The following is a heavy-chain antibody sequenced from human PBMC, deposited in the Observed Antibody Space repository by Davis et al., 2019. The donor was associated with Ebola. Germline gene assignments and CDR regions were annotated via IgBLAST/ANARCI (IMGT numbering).Heavy chain of an antibody. CDR2: ISWSSGSI. Sequence: PGGSLRLSCPASGFTFDDYAMHWVRQAPGKGLEWVSGISWSSGSIGYADSVKGRFTISRDNAKSSLFLQTDSLSADDTAVYYCVSGDGRGSSYDMDVWGQGTTVTVSS. CDR3: VSGDGRGSSYDMDV. V-gene: IGHV3-9*01. CDR1: GFTFDDYA. D-gene: IGHD3-3*01. J-gene: IGHJ6*02.